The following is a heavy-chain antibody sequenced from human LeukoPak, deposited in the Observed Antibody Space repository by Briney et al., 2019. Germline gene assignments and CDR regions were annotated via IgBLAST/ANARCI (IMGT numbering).Heavy chain of an antibody. CDR3: AKEFPARTTEDY. D-gene: IGHD1/OR15-1a*01. V-gene: IGHV3-11*04. CDR1: EFTFSDYY. J-gene: IGHJ4*02. Sequence: PGGSLRLSCAASEFTFSDYYMSWIRQAPGKGLEWVSYISSTGSTIYYADSVKGRFTMSRDNAKKSLHLQMNSLRAEDTAVYYCAKEFPARTTEDYWGQGTLVTVSS. CDR2: ISSTGSTI.